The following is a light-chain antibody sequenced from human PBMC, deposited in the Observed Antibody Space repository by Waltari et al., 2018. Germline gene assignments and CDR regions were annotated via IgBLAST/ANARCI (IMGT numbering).Light chain of an antibody. CDR1: QSISTW. V-gene: IGKV1-5*03. CDR2: KAS. J-gene: IGKJ4*01. Sequence: DIQMTQSPSTLSASVGDRVTIPCRASQSISTWLAWYQQKPGKAPKLLIYKASSLESMVPSRFSGSGSGTEFTLTISSLQPDDFVTYYCQQYNSFPLTFGGGTKVEIK. CDR3: QQYNSFPLT.